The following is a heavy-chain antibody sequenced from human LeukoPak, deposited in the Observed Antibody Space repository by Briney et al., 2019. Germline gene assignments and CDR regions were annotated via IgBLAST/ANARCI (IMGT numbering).Heavy chain of an antibody. Sequence: GGSLRLSCAASGFTFDDYTIHWVRQVPGKGLEWVSLISWDGGSTYYADSVKGRFTISRDNSKNYLYLQMNSLRTEDTALYYCARDLARQLVSNHYFDYWGQGPLVTVSA. D-gene: IGHD6-6*01. J-gene: IGHJ4*02. CDR2: ISWDGGST. CDR3: ARDLARQLVSNHYFDY. V-gene: IGHV3-43*01. CDR1: GFTFDDYT.